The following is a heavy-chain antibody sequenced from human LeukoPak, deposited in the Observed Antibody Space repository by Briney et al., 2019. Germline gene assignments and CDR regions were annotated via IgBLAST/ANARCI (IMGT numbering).Heavy chain of an antibody. J-gene: IGHJ4*02. CDR1: GGPISNYY. D-gene: IGHD3-10*01. V-gene: IGHV4-59*01. CDR3: ARGKIGITMVRGAYYFDY. CDR2: IYYTGST. Sequence: SETLSLTCTVSGGPISNYYWSWIRQSPEKGLEWIGYIYYTGSTNDNPSLNSRVTISVDTSKNQFSLKLRSVTAADTGVYYCARGKIGITMVRGAYYFDYWGQGTLVTVSS.